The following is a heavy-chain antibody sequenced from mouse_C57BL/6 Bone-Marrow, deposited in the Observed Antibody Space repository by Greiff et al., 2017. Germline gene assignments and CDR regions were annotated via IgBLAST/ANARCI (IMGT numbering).Heavy chain of an antibody. Sequence: QVQLQQPGAELVKPGASVKLSCKASGYTFTSYWMQWVKQRPGQGLEWIGEIDPSDSYTNYNQKFKGKATLTVDTSSSTAYMQLSSLPSEDSAVYYCARDGSSYLAWLAYWGQGTLVTVSA. CDR3: ARDGSSYLAWLAY. D-gene: IGHD1-1*01. V-gene: IGHV1-50*01. CDR2: IDPSDSYT. J-gene: IGHJ3*01. CDR1: GYTFTSYW.